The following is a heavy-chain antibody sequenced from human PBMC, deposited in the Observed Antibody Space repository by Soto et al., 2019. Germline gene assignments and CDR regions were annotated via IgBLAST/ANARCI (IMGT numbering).Heavy chain of an antibody. Sequence: QVQLQESGPGLVKPSQTLSLTCTVSGGSISSGGYYWSWLRQHPGKGLEWIGYIYYSGSTYYNPSFKSRVTISVDKSKNHFYLTMSSVTDADTAVYYCARSLTPWGQGTLVTVSS. CDR2: IYYSGST. D-gene: IGHD2-15*01. V-gene: IGHV4-31*03. J-gene: IGHJ4*02. CDR1: GGSISSGGYY. CDR3: ARSLTP.